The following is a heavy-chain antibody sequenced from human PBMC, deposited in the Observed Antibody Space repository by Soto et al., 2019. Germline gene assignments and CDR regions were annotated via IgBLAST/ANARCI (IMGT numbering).Heavy chain of an antibody. Sequence: GGSLRLSCAASGFTFSSYAMSWVRQAPGKGLEWVSAISGSGGSTYYADSVKGRFTISRDNSKNTLYLQMNSLRAEDTAVYYCAKDPTVVTVARTFDPWGQGTLVTVSS. CDR1: GFTFSSYA. CDR3: AKDPTVVTVARTFDP. J-gene: IGHJ5*02. V-gene: IGHV3-23*01. CDR2: ISGSGGST. D-gene: IGHD1-1*01.